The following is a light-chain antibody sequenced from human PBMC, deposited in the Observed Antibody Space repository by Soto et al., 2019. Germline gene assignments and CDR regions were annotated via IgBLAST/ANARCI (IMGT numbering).Light chain of an antibody. CDR3: QQYGSPPLT. V-gene: IGKV3-20*01. CDR2: GAS. J-gene: IGKJ4*01. CDR1: QSVSSGN. Sequence: DIVLTQSPGTLSLSPGERATLSCRASQSVSSGNFAWYQQKPGQAPRLLIYGASSRATGFPDRFSGSESGTDFTLTISRLEPEDFAVYYCQQYGSPPLTFGGGTKLEIK.